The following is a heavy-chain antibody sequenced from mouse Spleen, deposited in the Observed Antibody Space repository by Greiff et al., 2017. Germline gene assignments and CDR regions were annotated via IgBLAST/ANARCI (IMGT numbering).Heavy chain of an antibody. Sequence: QVQLKESGAELMKPGASVKLSCKASGYTFTSYWMHWVKQRPGQGLEWIGEIDPSDSYTNYNQKFKGKATLTVDKSSSTAYMQLSSLTSEDSAVYYCARYAGYFMDYWGQGTSVTVSS. CDR3: ARYAGYFMDY. CDR1: GYTFTSYW. D-gene: IGHD2-3*01. J-gene: IGHJ4*01. CDR2: IDPSDSYT. V-gene: IGHV1-69*02.